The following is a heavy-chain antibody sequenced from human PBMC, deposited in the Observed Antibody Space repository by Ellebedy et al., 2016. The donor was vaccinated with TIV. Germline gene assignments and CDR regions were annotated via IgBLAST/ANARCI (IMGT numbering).Heavy chain of an antibody. Sequence: AASVKVSCKASGGPSGMHAINWVRQAPGQGLEYMGGIIPIFGTGKYSQRFQGRVTITSDESTHTVYMELNSLRYEDSAVYYCAKGHDYGEYIAFDIWGQGTMVIVSS. CDR1: GGPSGMHA. CDR2: IIPIFGTG. V-gene: IGHV1-69*13. J-gene: IGHJ3*02. D-gene: IGHD4/OR15-4a*01. CDR3: AKGHDYGEYIAFDI.